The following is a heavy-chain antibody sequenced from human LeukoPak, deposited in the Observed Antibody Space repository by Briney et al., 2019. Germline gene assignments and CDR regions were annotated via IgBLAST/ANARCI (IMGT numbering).Heavy chain of an antibody. V-gene: IGHV3-49*03. Sequence: QTGRSLRLSCTASGFTFGDYAMSWFRQAPGKGLEWVGFIRSKAYGGTTEHAASVKGRFTISRDDSKSIAYLQMNSLKTEDTAVYYCTRGPNYYGSGSLIPFDYWGQGTLVTVSS. CDR2: IRSKAYGGTT. J-gene: IGHJ4*02. CDR1: GFTFGDYA. CDR3: TRGPNYYGSGSLIPFDY. D-gene: IGHD3-10*01.